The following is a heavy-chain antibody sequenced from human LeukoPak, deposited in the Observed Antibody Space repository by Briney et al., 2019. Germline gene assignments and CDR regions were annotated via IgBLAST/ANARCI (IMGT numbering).Heavy chain of an antibody. Sequence: GESLKISCKGSGXSFTNYWIGWVRQMPGKGMECMGMIYPADSDTRYRPSFQGQVTISADKSISTAYLQWISLKASDTAIYYCASDYGYPNNAFDVWGQGTMVKVSS. CDR1: GXSFTNYW. CDR3: ASDYGYPNNAFDV. V-gene: IGHV5-51*01. CDR2: IYPADSDT. J-gene: IGHJ3*01. D-gene: IGHD4-17*01.